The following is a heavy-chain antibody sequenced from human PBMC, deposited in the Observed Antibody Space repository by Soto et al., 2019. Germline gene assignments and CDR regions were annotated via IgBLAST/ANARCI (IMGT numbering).Heavy chain of an antibody. CDR3: ARDSPYYESSGLSEY. CDR2: ISYRGST. V-gene: IGHV4-61*08. J-gene: IGHJ4*02. D-gene: IGHD3-22*01. Sequence: QVQLQESGPGLVKPSETLSLTCSVSGGAVSSGGYYWSWIRQPPVQGLEWLGDISYRGSTNYNPSLKDGVTMSVDTSKNQFSLKLRSVTAADTAIYYCARDSPYYESSGLSEYWGQGTLVTVSS. CDR1: GGAVSSGGYY.